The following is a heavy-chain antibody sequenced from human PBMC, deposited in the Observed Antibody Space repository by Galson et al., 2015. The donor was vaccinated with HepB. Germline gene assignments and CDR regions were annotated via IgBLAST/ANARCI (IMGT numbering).Heavy chain of an antibody. Sequence: SVKVSCKASGYTFTSYYMHWVRQAPGQGLEWMGIINPSGGRTSYAHKFQGRVTMTKDTSTSTVYMEMNSLRPEDTAVYYCARDRGHDYGATLRYYYYGMDVWGRGTTVTVSS. CDR2: INPSGGRT. V-gene: IGHV1-46*01. CDR1: GYTFTSYY. D-gene: IGHD4-17*01. CDR3: ARDRGHDYGATLRYYYYGMDV. J-gene: IGHJ6*02.